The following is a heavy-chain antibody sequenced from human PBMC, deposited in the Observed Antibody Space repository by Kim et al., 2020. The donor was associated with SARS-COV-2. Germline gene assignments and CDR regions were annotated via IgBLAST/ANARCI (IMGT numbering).Heavy chain of an antibody. CDR2: ISYDGSNK. CDR1: GFTFSSYG. CDR3: AKATLNAYLNWGSLEFDYYYGMDV. D-gene: IGHD7-27*01. V-gene: IGHV3-30*18. Sequence: GGSLRLSCAASGFTFSSYGMHWVRQAPGKGLEWVAVISYDGSNKYYADSVKGRFTISRDNSKNTLYLQMNSLRAEDTAVYYCAKATLNAYLNWGSLEFDYYYGMDVWGQGTTVTVSS. J-gene: IGHJ6*02.